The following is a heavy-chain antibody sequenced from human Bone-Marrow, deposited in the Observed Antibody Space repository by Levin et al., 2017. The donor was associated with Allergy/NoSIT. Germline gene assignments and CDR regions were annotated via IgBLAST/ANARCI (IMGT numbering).Heavy chain of an antibody. D-gene: IGHD5-18*01. J-gene: IGHJ4*02. CDR2: IKSKNDGGII. CDR1: GFSFSYVW. Sequence: LSLTCAASGFSFSYVWMSWVRQAPGKGLEWVGRIKSKNDGGIIDYATPVKDRFTISRDDSKNTMYLQMNDLTTEDTAIYYCTTVDTGWGGYFREWGQGTLATVSS. CDR3: TTVDTGWGGYFRE. V-gene: IGHV3-15*01.